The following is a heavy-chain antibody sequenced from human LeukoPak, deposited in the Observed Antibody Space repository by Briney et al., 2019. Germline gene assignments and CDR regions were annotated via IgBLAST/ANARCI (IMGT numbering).Heavy chain of an antibody. CDR1: GYTFSSHD. CDR2: MNLNSGDT. J-gene: IGHJ4*02. CDR3: ARGQVVTPDFDY. Sequence: ASVKVSCKASGYTFSSHDIYWVRQAPGQGLEWMGWMNLNSGDTYYAQNFQGRFSITSDTSKSTTYMDLASLAPEDTAVYYCARGQVVTPDFDYWGQGTLVTVSS. D-gene: IGHD4-23*01. V-gene: IGHV1-8*01.